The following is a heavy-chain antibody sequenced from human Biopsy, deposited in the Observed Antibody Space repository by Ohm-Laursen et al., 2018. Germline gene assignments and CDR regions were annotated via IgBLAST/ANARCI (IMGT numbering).Heavy chain of an antibody. D-gene: IGHD3-10*01. CDR2: IWYDGSNK. CDR3: ARDRYYGSESYYSHYNMDV. CDR1: GFTFSSYG. J-gene: IGHJ6*02. V-gene: IGHV3-33*01. Sequence: SLRLSCSASGFTFSSYGIHWVRQAPGKGLKWVAVIWYDGSNKYSADSVKGRFSISRDNSKNTVYLQMNSLRAADTAVYYCARDRYYGSESYYSHYNMDVWGQGTTVSVSS.